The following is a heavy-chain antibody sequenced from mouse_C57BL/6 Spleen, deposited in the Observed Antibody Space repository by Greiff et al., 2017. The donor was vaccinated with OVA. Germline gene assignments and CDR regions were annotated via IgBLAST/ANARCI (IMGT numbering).Heavy chain of an antibody. CDR2: INPNYGTT. J-gene: IGHJ2*01. Sequence: EVQVVESGPELVKPGASVKISCKASGYSFTDYNMNWVKQSNGESLEWIGVINPNYGTTSYNQKFKGKATLTVNQSSSTAYMQLNSLTSEDSAVYYCARRETGTDYFDYWGQGTTLTVSS. CDR3: ARRETGTDYFDY. CDR1: GYSFTDYN. V-gene: IGHV1-39*01. D-gene: IGHD4-1*01.